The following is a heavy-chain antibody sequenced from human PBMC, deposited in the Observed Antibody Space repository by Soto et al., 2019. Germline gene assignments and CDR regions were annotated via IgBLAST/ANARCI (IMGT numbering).Heavy chain of an antibody. CDR2: ISGSGGST. D-gene: IGHD3-22*01. J-gene: IGHJ3*02. CDR1: GFTFSSYA. CDR3: AKDRALITMIVVVIDAFDI. V-gene: IGHV3-23*01. Sequence: PVGSLRLSCAASGFTFSSYAMSWVRKAPGKGLEWVSAISGSGGSTYYADSVKGRFTISRDNSKNTLYLQMNSLRAEDTAVYYCAKDRALITMIVVVIDAFDIWGQGTMVTVSS.